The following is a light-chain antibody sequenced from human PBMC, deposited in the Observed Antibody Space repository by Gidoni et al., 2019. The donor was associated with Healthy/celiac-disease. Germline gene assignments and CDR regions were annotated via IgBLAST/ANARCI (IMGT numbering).Light chain of an antibody. J-gene: IGKJ3*01. CDR1: QSLLHSNGYNY. V-gene: IGKV2-28*01. Sequence: IVMTQSPLSLPVTPGEPASISCRSSQSLLHSNGYNYLDWYLQKPGQSPQLLIYLGSNRASGVPDRFSGSGSGTDFTLKISRVEAEDVGVYYCMQALQTPSTFGPXTKVDIK. CDR3: MQALQTPST. CDR2: LGS.